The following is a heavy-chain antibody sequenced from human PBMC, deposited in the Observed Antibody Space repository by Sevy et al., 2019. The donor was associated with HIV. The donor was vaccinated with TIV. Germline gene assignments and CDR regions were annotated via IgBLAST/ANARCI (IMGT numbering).Heavy chain of an antibody. CDR2: ISWNSGAI. CDR3: AARKDDFDC. V-gene: IGHV3-9*01. CDR1: GFTFSDYA. D-gene: IGHD2-15*01. J-gene: IGHJ4*02. Sequence: GGSLRLSCAASGFTFSDYAMHWVRLIPGKGLEWVSGISWNSGAIGYADSVKGRFSISRDNAKNSLHLQMNSLRVEDTAFYYCAARKDDFDCWGQGTLVTVSS.